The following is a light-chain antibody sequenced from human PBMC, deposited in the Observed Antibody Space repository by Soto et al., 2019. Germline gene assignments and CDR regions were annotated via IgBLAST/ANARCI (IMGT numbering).Light chain of an antibody. J-gene: IGKJ5*01. V-gene: IGKV3-20*01. Sequence: EIVLTQSPGTLSLSPGERVTLSCRASQSVSSNFLAWYQQKPGQAPRLLIFGASSRATGIPDRFSGSGSGTDFTLTISRLEPEDLAVYYCQQYSNPPITFGQGTRLEIK. CDR1: QSVSSNF. CDR3: QQYSNPPIT. CDR2: GAS.